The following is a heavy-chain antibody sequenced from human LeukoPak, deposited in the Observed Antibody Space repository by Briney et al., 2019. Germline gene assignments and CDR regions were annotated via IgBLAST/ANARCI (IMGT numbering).Heavy chain of an antibody. J-gene: IGHJ5*02. CDR2: IYYSGST. CDR3: AKHGGNTWNPGGDYFDP. Sequence: SETLSLTCTVSGGSIDSSSRYWAWIRQSPGQGLEWIGSIYYSGSTYYSLSLRSRAVISVDTSKSQFSLELTSVTAANTAVYFCAKHGGNTWNPGGDYFDPWGQGILVTVSS. D-gene: IGHD1-1*01. CDR1: GGSIDSSSRY. V-gene: IGHV4-39*01.